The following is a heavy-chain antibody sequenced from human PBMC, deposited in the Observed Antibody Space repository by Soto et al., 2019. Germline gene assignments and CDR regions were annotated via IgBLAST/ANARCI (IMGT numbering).Heavy chain of an antibody. Sequence: QVQLVQSGAEVKKPGSSVRVSCKASGDIFSNYTISWVRQAPGQGLEWMGRIIPILDVANYALRFQGRVTITADKSTSTVYMELSSLGSEDTAIYYCARVKTDSGSYEGDYYMDVWGKGTTVTVSS. V-gene: IGHV1-69*02. J-gene: IGHJ6*03. CDR3: ARVKTDSGSYEGDYYMDV. CDR2: IIPILDVA. D-gene: IGHD3-10*01. CDR1: GDIFSNYT.